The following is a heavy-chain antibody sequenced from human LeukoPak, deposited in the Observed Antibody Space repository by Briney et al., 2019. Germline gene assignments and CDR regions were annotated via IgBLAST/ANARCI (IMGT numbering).Heavy chain of an antibody. D-gene: IGHD3-10*01. CDR2: ISYDGSNK. CDR3: ARDNPRHGSGSHPTFDY. J-gene: IGHJ4*02. Sequence: GGSLRLSCAASGFTFSSYAMHWVRQAPGKGLEWVAVISYDGSNKYYADSVKGRFTISRDNSKNTLYLQMNSLRAEDTAVYYCARDNPRHGSGSHPTFDYWGQGTLVTVSS. V-gene: IGHV3-30-3*01. CDR1: GFTFSSYA.